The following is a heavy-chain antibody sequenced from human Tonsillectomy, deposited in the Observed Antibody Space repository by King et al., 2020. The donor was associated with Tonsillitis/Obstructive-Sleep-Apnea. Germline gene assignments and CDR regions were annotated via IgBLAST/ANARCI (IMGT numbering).Heavy chain of an antibody. CDR1: SSGGYS. J-gene: IGHJ4*02. CDR3: ARLGNWGYDILTGLDY. D-gene: IGHD3-9*01. CDR2: IYYSGST. Sequence: SSGGYSWSWIRQHPGKGMEWIGYIYYSGSTYYHPALKSRVPISVDTSKNQFSLKLSSVTAADTALYYCARLGNWGYDILTGLDYWGQGTLVTVSS. V-gene: IGHV4-31*02.